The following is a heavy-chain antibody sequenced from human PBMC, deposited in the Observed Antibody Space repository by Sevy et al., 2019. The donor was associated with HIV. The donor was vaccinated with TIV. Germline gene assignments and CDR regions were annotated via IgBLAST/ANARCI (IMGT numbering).Heavy chain of an antibody. Sequence: GGSLRLSCVGSGFSFSSDAMSWVRQAPGKGLQWVATVSASSGSTYYADSVRGRFSITRDNSKNTLYVKMNSLRAEDTAVYYCARVGGGGYYDPWSGYLEFDPWGQGTLVTVSS. CDR1: GFSFSSDA. D-gene: IGHD3-3*01. J-gene: IGHJ5*02. CDR2: VSASSGST. CDR3: ARVGGGGYYDPWSGYLEFDP. V-gene: IGHV3-23*01.